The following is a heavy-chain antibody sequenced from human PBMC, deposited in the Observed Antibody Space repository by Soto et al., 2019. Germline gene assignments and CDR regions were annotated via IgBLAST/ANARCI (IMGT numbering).Heavy chain of an antibody. Sequence: QVQLVESGGGVVQPGGSLTLSCAASRFTFSNYGMHWVRQAPGEGLEWVAVISYDGTNHYYADSVRGRFTLSRDNSKNTLYLHMDRLTSDDTDVYYCASDPKTGVVVPGAPKYWGQGTLVAVSS. J-gene: IGHJ4*02. V-gene: IGHV3-30*03. CDR3: ASDPKTGVVVPGAPKY. D-gene: IGHD2-2*01. CDR2: ISYDGTNH. CDR1: RFTFSNYG.